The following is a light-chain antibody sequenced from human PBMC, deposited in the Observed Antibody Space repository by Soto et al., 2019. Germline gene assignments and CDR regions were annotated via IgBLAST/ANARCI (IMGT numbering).Light chain of an antibody. Sequence: QSALTQPASESGSPGQSITISCTGTSSDVGSYNLVSWYQQHPGKAPKLMIYEGSKWPSGVSNRFSGSKSGNTASLTISGLQAEDEADYYCCSYAGSSTFVVFGGGTKLTVL. J-gene: IGLJ2*01. V-gene: IGLV2-23*03. CDR1: SSDVGSYNL. CDR2: EGS. CDR3: CSYAGSSTFVV.